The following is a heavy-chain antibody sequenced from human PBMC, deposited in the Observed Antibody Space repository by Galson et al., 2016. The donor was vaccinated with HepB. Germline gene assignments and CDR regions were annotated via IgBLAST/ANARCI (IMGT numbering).Heavy chain of an antibody. J-gene: IGHJ4*02. CDR1: GGSFSDYY. D-gene: IGHD3-10*01. CDR3: ARGLYDASGRGGLGVY. Sequence: ETLSLTCAVYGGSFSDYYWNWIRQSPGKGLEWIGEISHTGSTNYNPSLKSRVTILVDTSKSQFSLKLASVTAADTAVYYCARGLYDASGRGGLGVYWGQGTHVTVSS. CDR2: ISHTGST. V-gene: IGHV4-34*01.